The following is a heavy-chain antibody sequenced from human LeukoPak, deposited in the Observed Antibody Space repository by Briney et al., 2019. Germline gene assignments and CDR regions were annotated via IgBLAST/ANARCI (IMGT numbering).Heavy chain of an antibody. CDR3: ASITGTTSDAFDI. CDR2: IYTSGST. Sequence: SETLSLTCTVSGGSISSGSYYWSWIRQPAGKGLEWIGRIYTSGSTNYNPSLKSRVTISVDTSKNQFSLKLSSVTAADTAVYYCASITGTTSDAFDIWGQGTMVTVSS. CDR1: GGSISSGSYY. J-gene: IGHJ3*02. D-gene: IGHD1-7*01. V-gene: IGHV4-61*02.